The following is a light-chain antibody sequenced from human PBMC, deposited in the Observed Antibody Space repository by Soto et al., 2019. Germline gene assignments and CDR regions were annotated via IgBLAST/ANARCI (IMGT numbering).Light chain of an antibody. Sequence: DIQMTQSPSTLSASVGDRVTITCRASQSVTTWLAWYQQKPGKAPKLLIYKASNLESGLPSRFTGSGSGTEFTLTISSMQSDDFAAYYCQQYSTSPITFGHGTRLENK. CDR2: KAS. J-gene: IGKJ5*01. V-gene: IGKV1-5*03. CDR1: QSVTTW. CDR3: QQYSTSPIT.